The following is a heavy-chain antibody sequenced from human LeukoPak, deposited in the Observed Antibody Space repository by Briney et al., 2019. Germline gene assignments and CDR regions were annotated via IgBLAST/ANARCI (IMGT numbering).Heavy chain of an antibody. J-gene: IGHJ4*02. CDR1: GFTFSSYG. D-gene: IGHD2-8*01. CDR3: ARGDGGETTNGGYYFNY. Sequence: GGSLRLSCAASGFTFSSYGMHWVRQAPGKGLEWVSVIYTGGSTYYADSVKGRFTISRDNSKNTLYLQMNSLRAEDTAVYYCARGDGGETTNGGYYFNYWGQGTLVTVSS. CDR2: IYTGGST. V-gene: IGHV3-66*01.